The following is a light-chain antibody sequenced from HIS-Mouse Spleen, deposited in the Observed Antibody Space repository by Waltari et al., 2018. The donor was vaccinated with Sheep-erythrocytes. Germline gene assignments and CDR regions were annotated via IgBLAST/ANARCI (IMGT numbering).Light chain of an antibody. CDR3: LSADSSGTYYV. CDR1: ALPKKY. V-gene: IGLV3-16*01. CDR2: KDS. J-gene: IGLJ1*01. Sequence: SYELTQPPSVSVSLGQMARITCSGEALPKKYAYWYQQKPGQFPVLVIYKDSERPSGIPERFSGSSSGKIVTLTISGVQAEDEADYYCLSADSSGTYYVFGTGTKVTVL.